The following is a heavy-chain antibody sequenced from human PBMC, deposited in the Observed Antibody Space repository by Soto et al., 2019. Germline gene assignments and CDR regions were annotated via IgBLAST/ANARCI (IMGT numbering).Heavy chain of an antibody. Sequence: GASVKVSCKVSGYTLTELSMHWVRQAPGKGLEWMGGFDPEDGETIYAQKFQGRVTMTEDTSTDTAYMELSSLRSEDTAVYYCATAGVLRYFDLRAYYFDYWGQGTLVTVPQ. J-gene: IGHJ4*02. CDR2: FDPEDGET. CDR1: GYTLTELS. D-gene: IGHD3-9*01. CDR3: ATAGVLRYFDLRAYYFDY. V-gene: IGHV1-24*01.